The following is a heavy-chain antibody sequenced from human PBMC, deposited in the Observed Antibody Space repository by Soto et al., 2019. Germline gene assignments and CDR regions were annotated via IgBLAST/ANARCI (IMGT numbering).Heavy chain of an antibody. CDR1: GFTFSGSA. Sequence: GSLRLSCAASGFTFSGSALHWVRQASGKGLEWVGRIRSKANSYATAYAASVKGRFTISRDDSKNTAYLQMNSLKTEDTAVYYCGAGYYDSSGYYWGQGTLVTVSS. J-gene: IGHJ4*02. CDR2: IRSKANSYAT. CDR3: GAGYYDSSGYY. D-gene: IGHD3-22*01. V-gene: IGHV3-73*01.